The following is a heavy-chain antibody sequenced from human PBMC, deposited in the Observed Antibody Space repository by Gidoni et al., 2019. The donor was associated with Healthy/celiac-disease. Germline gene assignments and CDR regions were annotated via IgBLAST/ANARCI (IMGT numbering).Heavy chain of an antibody. Sequence: QVPLPQWGAGLSKPSETLSLTCALYGGSFSGYYWSWIRQPPGKGLEWIGEINHSGSNNYHPSLKSRVIISVETSKNQFSLKLSSVTAADTAVYYCARGLDYFDYWGQGTLVTVSS. V-gene: IGHV4-34*01. CDR3: ARGLDYFDY. CDR1: GGSFSGYY. D-gene: IGHD6-13*01. CDR2: INHSGSN. J-gene: IGHJ4*02.